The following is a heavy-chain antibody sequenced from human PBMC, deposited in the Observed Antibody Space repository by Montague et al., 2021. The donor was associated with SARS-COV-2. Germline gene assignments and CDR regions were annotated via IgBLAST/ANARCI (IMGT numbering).Heavy chain of an antibody. D-gene: IGHD3-9*01. V-gene: IGHV3-33*05. Sequence: SRILSFSASGFTFSSYGMHWVRQAPGKGLEWVAVISYDGSNKYYADSVKGRFTISRDNSKNTLYLQMNSLRAEDTAVYYCARDPKYYDILTGYLIARSYYYYYGMDVWGQGTTVTVSS. CDR1: GFTFSSYG. CDR2: ISYDGSNK. J-gene: IGHJ6*02. CDR3: ARDPKYYDILTGYLIARSYYYYYGMDV.